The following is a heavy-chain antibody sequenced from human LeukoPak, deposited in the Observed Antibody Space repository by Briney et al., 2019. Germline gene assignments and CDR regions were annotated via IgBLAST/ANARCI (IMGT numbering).Heavy chain of an antibody. CDR3: ARRYSGSPFDY. CDR1: GGSISSGGYS. V-gene: IGHV4-30-4*07. CDR2: IYYSGST. D-gene: IGHD1-26*01. Sequence: SETLSLTCAVSGGSISSGGYSWSWIRQPPGKGLEWIGYIYYSGSTYYNPSLKSRVTISVDTSKNQFSLKLSSVTAADTAVYYCARRYSGSPFDYWGQGTLVTVSS. J-gene: IGHJ4*02.